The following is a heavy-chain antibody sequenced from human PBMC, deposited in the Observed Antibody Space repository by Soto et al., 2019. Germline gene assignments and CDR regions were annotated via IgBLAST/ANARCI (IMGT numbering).Heavy chain of an antibody. CDR1: GYTFTSYA. CDR2: INAGNGNT. Sequence: ASVKVSCKASGYTFTSYAIHWVRQAPGQSLEWMGWINAGNGNTRYSEKFQGRATITRDTSASTAYMDLSSLISEDTAVYYCAKDFDYYYYAMDVWGQGTTVTVSS. CDR3: AKDFDYYYYAMDV. J-gene: IGHJ6*02. V-gene: IGHV1-3*01. D-gene: IGHD3-3*01.